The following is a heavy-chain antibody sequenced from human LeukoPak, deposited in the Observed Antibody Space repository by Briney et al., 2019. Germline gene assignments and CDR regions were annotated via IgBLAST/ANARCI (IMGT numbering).Heavy chain of an antibody. D-gene: IGHD6-13*01. CDR2: INHSGSA. V-gene: IGHV4-34*01. J-gene: IGHJ4*02. Sequence: SETLSLTCAVYGGSFSGYYWSWIRQPPGKGLEWIGEINHSGSANYNPSLKSRVTISVDTSKNQFSLKLSSVTAADTAVYYCARGAAAVDYWGQGTLVTVSS. CDR3: ARGAAAVDY. CDR1: GGSFSGYY.